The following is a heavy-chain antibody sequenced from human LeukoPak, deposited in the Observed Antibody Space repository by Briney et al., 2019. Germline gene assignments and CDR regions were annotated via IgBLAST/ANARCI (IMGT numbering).Heavy chain of an antibody. Sequence: ASVKVSCKASGYTFTGYYMHWVRQAPGQGREWMGWINPNSGGTNYAQKFQGRVTMTRDTSISTAYMELSRLRSDDTAVYYCARGRRPRVGATYYFDYWGQGTLVTVSS. CDR2: INPNSGGT. J-gene: IGHJ4*02. CDR3: ARGRRPRVGATYYFDY. CDR1: GYTFTGYY. D-gene: IGHD1-26*01. V-gene: IGHV1-2*02.